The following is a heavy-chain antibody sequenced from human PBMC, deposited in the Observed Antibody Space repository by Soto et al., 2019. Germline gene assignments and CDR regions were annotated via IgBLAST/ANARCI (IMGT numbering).Heavy chain of an antibody. J-gene: IGHJ4*02. V-gene: IGHV3-20*04. CDR2: INWNGGSK. CDR1: GFTFSIYA. CDR3: ALGEMATVPFDY. D-gene: IGHD4-4*01. Sequence: GGSLRLSCAASGFTFSIYAMSWVRQAPGKGLEWVAGINWNGGSKGYADSVKGRFTISRDNAKSSLYLQMNSLRAEDTAVYYCALGEMATVPFDYWGQGTLVTVSS.